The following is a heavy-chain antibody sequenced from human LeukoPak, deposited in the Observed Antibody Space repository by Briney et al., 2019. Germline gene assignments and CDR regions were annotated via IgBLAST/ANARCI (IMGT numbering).Heavy chain of an antibody. J-gene: IGHJ4*02. CDR1: GFTFRSYA. Sequence: AGGSLRLSCAASGFTFRSYAMNWVRQAPEKGLEWVSSISSSNNYIYYRDSVKGRFTISRDNAKNSLYLQMNSLRAEDTAVYHCARDRGGWFEFDCWGQGTLVTVSS. CDR3: ARDRGGWFEFDC. V-gene: IGHV3-21*01. CDR2: ISSSNNYI. D-gene: IGHD6-19*01.